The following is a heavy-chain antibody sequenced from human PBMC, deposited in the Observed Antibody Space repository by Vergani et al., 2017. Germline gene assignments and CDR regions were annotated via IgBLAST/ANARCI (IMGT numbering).Heavy chain of an antibody. CDR3: TTDGRGPWAFDI. V-gene: IGHV3-9*01. J-gene: IGHJ3*02. Sequence: EVQLVESGGGLVQPGRSLRLSCAASGFTFDDYAMHWVRQAPGKGLEWVSGISWNSGSIGYADSVKGRFTISRDNAKNSLYLQMNSLRAEDTALYYCTTDGRGPWAFDIWGQGTMVTVSS. CDR2: ISWNSGSI. CDR1: GFTFDDYA.